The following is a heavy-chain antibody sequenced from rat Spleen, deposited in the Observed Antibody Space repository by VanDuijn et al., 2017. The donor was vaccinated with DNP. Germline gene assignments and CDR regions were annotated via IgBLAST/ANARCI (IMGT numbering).Heavy chain of an antibody. D-gene: IGHD1-9*01. Sequence: EVQLVESGGDLVRPGRSLRLSCVASGFTFNNYWMTWIRQVPGKGLEWLASINSSGGSMFYPDSVKGRFTISRDNAENTLYLQMNSLRSEDTATYYCARRGYYGYNTFDYWGQGVMVTVSS. J-gene: IGHJ2*01. CDR3: ARRGYYGYNTFDY. CDR2: INSSGGSM. V-gene: IGHV5-31*01. CDR1: GFTFNNYW.